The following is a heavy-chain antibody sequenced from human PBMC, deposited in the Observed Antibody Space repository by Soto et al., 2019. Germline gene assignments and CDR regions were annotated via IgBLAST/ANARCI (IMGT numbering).Heavy chain of an antibody. V-gene: IGHV1-69*02. D-gene: IGHD3-10*01. Sequence: QVQLVQSGAEVKKPGSSVKVYCKASGGTFSSYTISWVRQAPGQGLEWMGRIIPILGIANYAQKFQGRVTITADKSTSTAYMELSSLRSEDMAVYYCARSERSGFLGLWGQGTLVTVSS. CDR1: GGTFSSYT. CDR3: ARSERSGFLGL. J-gene: IGHJ4*02. CDR2: IIPILGIA.